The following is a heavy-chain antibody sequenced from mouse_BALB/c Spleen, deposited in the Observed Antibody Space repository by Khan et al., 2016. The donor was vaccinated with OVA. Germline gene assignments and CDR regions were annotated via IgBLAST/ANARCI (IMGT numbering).Heavy chain of an antibody. Sequence: VQLQQSGAELMKPGASVKISCKATGYTFSSYWIEWVKQRPGHGLEWIGEILPGSGRNNYNEKFKGKATFTADKSSNKAYMQLSSLTSEDSAVYYCARGNYYGSSSWFGYWGQGTLVTVSA. D-gene: IGHD1-1*01. CDR3: ARGNYYGSSSWFGY. CDR2: ILPGSGRN. J-gene: IGHJ3*01. CDR1: GYTFSSYW. V-gene: IGHV1-9*01.